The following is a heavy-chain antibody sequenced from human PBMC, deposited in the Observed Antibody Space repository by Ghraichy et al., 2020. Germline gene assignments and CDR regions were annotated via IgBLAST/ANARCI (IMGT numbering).Heavy chain of an antibody. CDR1: GYTFTSYG. CDR2: ISAYNGDT. D-gene: IGHD6-19*01. Sequence: ASVKVSFKASGYTFTSYGISWVRQAPGQGLEWMGWISAYNGDTNYAQKLQGRVTMNTDTSTSTAYMELRSLRSDDTAVYYCARVRSSGWYVFASNYYYYMDVWGKGTTVTVSS. V-gene: IGHV1-18*01. CDR3: ARVRSSGWYVFASNYYYYMDV. J-gene: IGHJ6*03.